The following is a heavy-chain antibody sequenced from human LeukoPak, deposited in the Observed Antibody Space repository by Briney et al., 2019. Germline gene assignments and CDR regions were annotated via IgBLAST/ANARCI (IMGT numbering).Heavy chain of an antibody. CDR2: IYYSGST. CDR3: SGRRGYYYGMNV. Sequence: SETLSLTCTVSGGSISSGGYYWSWIRQHPGKGLEWIGYIYYSGSTYYNPSLKSRVTISVDTSKNQFSLKLSSVTAADTAVYYCSGRRGYYYGMNVWGQGTTVTVSS. CDR1: GGSISSGGYY. J-gene: IGHJ6*02. V-gene: IGHV4-31*03.